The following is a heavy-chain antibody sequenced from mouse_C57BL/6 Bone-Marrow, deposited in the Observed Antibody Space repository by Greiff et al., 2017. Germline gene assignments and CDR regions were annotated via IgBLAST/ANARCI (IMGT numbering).Heavy chain of an antibody. CDR3: ARGRFPFAY. Sequence: VQLQQSGAELVKPGASVKLSCTASGFNIKDYYMHWVKQRTEQGLEWIGRIDPEDGETTYAPKFQGKATITADTSSNTAYLQLSSLTSEDTAVYYCARGRFPFAYWGQGTLVTVSA. J-gene: IGHJ3*01. V-gene: IGHV14-2*01. CDR2: IDPEDGET. CDR1: GFNIKDYY.